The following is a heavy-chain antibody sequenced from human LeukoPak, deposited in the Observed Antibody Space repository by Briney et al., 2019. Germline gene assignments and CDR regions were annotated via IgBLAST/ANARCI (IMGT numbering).Heavy chain of an antibody. CDR1: GYTFTDYY. D-gene: IGHD1-26*01. Sequence: ASVKVSCKASGYTFTDYYIHWVRQAPGQGLEWMGWVNPYSGATDFAQQFQGRVTMTRDTSITTAYMDLTRLTSDDTAVYYCARIRGGNNYHFDSWGQGTLVTVSS. CDR3: ARIRGGNNYHFDS. CDR2: VNPYSGAT. V-gene: IGHV1-2*02. J-gene: IGHJ4*02.